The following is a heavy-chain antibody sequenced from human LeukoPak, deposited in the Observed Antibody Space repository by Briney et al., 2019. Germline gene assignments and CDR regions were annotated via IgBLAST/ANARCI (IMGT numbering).Heavy chain of an antibody. J-gene: IGHJ4*02. CDR2: IIPIFGTA. CDR1: GGTFSSYA. D-gene: IGHD5-18*01. CDR3: ARDRGWAGYTYGFYY. V-gene: IGHV1-69*01. Sequence: SVKVSCKASGGTFSSYAISWARQAPGQGLEWMGGIIPIFGTANYAQKFQGRVTITADESTSTAYMELSSLRSEDTAVYYCARDRGWAGYTYGFYYWGQGTLVTVSS.